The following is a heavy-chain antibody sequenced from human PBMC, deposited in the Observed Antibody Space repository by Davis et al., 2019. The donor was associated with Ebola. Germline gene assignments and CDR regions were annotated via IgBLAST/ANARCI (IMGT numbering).Heavy chain of an antibody. CDR2: IWYDGTNK. V-gene: IGHV3-33*01. J-gene: IGHJ4*02. D-gene: IGHD2-2*01. Sequence: GESLKISCAASGFTFSNYGIHWVRQAPGKGLKWVAVIWYDGTNKYYGDSVKGRFTISRDNSKNTLYLQMNSLRAEDTAVYYCARGSGSGYCSSVSYHHDFWGQGTLVTVSS. CDR1: GFTFSNYG. CDR3: ARGSGSGYCSSVSYHHDF.